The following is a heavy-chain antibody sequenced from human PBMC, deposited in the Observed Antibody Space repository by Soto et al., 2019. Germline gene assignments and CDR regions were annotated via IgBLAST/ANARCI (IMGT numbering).Heavy chain of an antibody. V-gene: IGHV3-64D*06. CDR2: ISINGGST. CDR1: A. Sequence: AIRRVSKDQGKGLEYVSSISINGGSTHYADSVKGRFTISRDNSRNTQYLQMSSLRADDTAVYYCVKGEFYYDSSAYYPFDSWGQGTLVTVS. D-gene: IGHD3-22*01. CDR3: VKGEFYYDSSAYYPFDS. J-gene: IGHJ4*02.